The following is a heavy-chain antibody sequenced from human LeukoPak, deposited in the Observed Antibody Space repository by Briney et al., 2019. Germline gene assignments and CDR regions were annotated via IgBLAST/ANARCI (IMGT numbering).Heavy chain of an antibody. CDR3: ARAGYSYGYFDY. CDR2: ISSSGSTI. Sequence: GGSLRLSCAASGFTFSSYEMNWVRQAPGKGLEWVSYISSSGSTIYYADSVKGRFTISRHNAKNSLYLQMNSLRAEDTAVYYCARAGYSYGYFDYWGQGTLVTVSS. J-gene: IGHJ4*02. V-gene: IGHV3-48*03. D-gene: IGHD5-18*01. CDR1: GFTFSSYE.